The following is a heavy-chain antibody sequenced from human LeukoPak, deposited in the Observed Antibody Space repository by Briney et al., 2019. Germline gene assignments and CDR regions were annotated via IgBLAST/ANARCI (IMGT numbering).Heavy chain of an antibody. D-gene: IGHD3-9*01. J-gene: IGHJ4*02. CDR3: ARNLRYQIPSFDY. CDR1: GGTFSSYA. V-gene: IGHV1-69*13. CDR2: IIPIFGTA. Sequence: SVKVSCKASGGTFSSYAISWVRQAPGQGLEWMGGIIPIFGTANYAQKFQGRVTITADESTSTAYMELSSLRSEDTAVYYCARNLRYQIPSFDYWGQGTLVTVSS.